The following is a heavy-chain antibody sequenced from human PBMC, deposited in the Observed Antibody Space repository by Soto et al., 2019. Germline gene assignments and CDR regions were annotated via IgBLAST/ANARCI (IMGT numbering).Heavy chain of an antibody. D-gene: IGHD1-1*01. V-gene: IGHV3-9*01. CDR1: GFTFDDYA. CDR3: AKGNNYYYYYYMDV. J-gene: IGHJ6*03. CDR2: ISWNSGSI. Sequence: VQLVESGGGLVQPGRSLRLSCAASGFTFDDYAMHWVRQAPGKGLEWVSGISWNSGSIGYADSVKGRFTISRDNAKNSLYLQMNSLRAEDTALYYCAKGNNYYYYYYMDVWGKGTTVTVSS.